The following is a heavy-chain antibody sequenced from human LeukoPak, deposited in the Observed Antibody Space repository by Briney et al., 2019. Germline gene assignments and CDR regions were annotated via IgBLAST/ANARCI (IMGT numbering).Heavy chain of an antibody. CDR3: ARGGLLEQDFDY. CDR2: LSAYNRNT. Sequence: ASVKVSCKASGYTFSNYGISWVRQGPGQRLEWMGWLSAYNRNTDYAQKFQGRVTMTTDTSTSTAYMELRSLRSDDTAVYYCARGGLLEQDFDYWGQGTLVTVSS. D-gene: IGHD1/OR15-1a*01. V-gene: IGHV1-18*01. CDR1: GYTFSNYG. J-gene: IGHJ4*02.